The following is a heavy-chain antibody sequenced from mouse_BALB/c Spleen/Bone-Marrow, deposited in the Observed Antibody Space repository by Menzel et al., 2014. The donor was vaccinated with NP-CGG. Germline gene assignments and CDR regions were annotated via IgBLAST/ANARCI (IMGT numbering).Heavy chain of an antibody. V-gene: IGHV1-80*01. CDR2: IYPGDGDT. D-gene: IGHD1-1*01. Sequence: VQLQQSGAELVRPGSSVKTSCKASGYAFSNYWMNWVKQRPGQGLEWIGQIYPGDGDTNYNGKFKGKATLTADKSSSTAYMQLSSLTSEDSAVYFCARRDGSTYYYAMDYWGQGTSVTVSS. CDR1: GYAFSNYW. CDR3: ARRDGSTYYYAMDY. J-gene: IGHJ4*01.